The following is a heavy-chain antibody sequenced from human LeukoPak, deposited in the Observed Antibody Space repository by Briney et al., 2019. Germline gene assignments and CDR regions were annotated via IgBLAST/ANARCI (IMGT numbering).Heavy chain of an antibody. CDR3: ARDGIRSGSRQFDY. J-gene: IGHJ4*02. CDR1: GYTFTGYY. V-gene: IGHV1-2*02. D-gene: IGHD1-26*01. CDR2: INPNSGGT. Sequence: ASVKVSCKASGYTFTGYYMHWVRQAPGQGLEWMGWINPNSGGTNYAQKFQGRVTMTRDTSISTAYMELSRLRSDDTAVYYCARDGIRSGSRQFDYWGQGTLVTVSS.